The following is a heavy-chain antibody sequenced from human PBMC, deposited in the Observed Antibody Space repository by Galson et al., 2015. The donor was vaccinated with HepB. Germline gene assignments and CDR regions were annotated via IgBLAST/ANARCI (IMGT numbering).Heavy chain of an antibody. CDR3: AKDPAPWYSGSYFPLDY. CDR2: ISYDGSNK. J-gene: IGHJ4*02. CDR1: GLTFRRYG. D-gene: IGHD1-26*01. V-gene: IGHV3-30*18. Sequence: SLRLSCAASGLTFRRYGIHWVRQAPGKGLEWVAGISYDGSNKYYADSVKGRFTISRDNSKNTLYLQMNSLRAEDTAIYYCAKDPAPWYSGSYFPLDYWGQGTLVTVSS.